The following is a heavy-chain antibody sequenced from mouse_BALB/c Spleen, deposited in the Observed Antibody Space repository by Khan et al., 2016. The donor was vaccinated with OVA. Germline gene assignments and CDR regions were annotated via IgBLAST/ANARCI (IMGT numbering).Heavy chain of an antibody. J-gene: IGHJ3*01. Sequence: QVQLKQSGAELAKPGASVKMSCKASGYTFTTYCMHWVKQSHGKGLEWIGYINTSTGDTEYNQKFKDKATLTADKSSSTAYMQLNSLTSEDSAIYYCARTGVSSILAYWGQGTLVTVSA. CDR2: INTSTGDT. V-gene: IGHV1-7*01. CDR1: GYTFTTYC. CDR3: ARTGVSSILAY. D-gene: IGHD2-10*02.